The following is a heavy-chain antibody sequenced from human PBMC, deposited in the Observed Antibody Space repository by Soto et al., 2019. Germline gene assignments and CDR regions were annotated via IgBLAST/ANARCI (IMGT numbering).Heavy chain of an antibody. CDR2: ISSTTNYI. J-gene: IGHJ4*02. CDR3: ARESEDLTSNFDY. CDR1: GLTFTRYS. Sequence: VGSLTLSCEASGLTFTRYSMNWVRQAPGKGLEWVSSISSTTNYIYYGDSMKGRFTISRDNAKNSLYLEMNSLRAEDTAVYYCARESEDLTSNFDYWGQGTLVTVSS. V-gene: IGHV3-21*06.